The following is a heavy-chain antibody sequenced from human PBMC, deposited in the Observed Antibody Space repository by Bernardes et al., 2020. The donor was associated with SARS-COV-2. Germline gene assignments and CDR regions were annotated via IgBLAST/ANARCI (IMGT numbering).Heavy chain of an antibody. D-gene: IGHD1-1*01. CDR1: GFTFSSHW. Sequence: GGSLRLSCAASGFTFSSHWMHWVRQAPGKGLVWVSYIDNDGSRTTYADSVKGRFTISRDNAKNTLCLQMNSLRVEDTAVYYCARGGFGTALDDWGQGILVTVSS. CDR2: IDNDGSRT. V-gene: IGHV3-74*01. CDR3: ARGGFGTALDD. J-gene: IGHJ4*02.